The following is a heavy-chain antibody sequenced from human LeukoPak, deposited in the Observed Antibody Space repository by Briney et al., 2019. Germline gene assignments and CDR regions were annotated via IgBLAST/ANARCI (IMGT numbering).Heavy chain of an antibody. CDR2: IKPDGSDK. J-gene: IGHJ4*02. V-gene: IGHV3-7*01. CDR1: GFTFSTYW. D-gene: IGHD2-2*02. Sequence: GSLRLSCAASGFTFSTYWMSWVRQAPGKGLEWVANIKPDGSDKYYVDSVKGRFTLFRDTAKNSLYLQMNNLRAEDTAVYYCARARYCSSYSCYKDYWGQGTLVTVSS. CDR3: ARARYCSSYSCYKDY.